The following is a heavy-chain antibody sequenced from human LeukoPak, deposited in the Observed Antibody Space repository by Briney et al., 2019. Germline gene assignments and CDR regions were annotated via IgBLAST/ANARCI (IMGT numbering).Heavy chain of an antibody. Sequence: PSETLSLTCAVYGGSFSGYYWSWIRQPPGKGLEWVSYISSSSRTIYYADSVKGRFTISRDNAKNSLYLQMNSLRAEDTAVYYCARSSRELGGYAPWELMPPFDYWGQGTLVTVSS. J-gene: IGHJ4*02. CDR1: GGSFSGYY. V-gene: IGHV3-11*04. CDR2: ISSSSRTI. D-gene: IGHD1-7*01. CDR3: ARSSRELGGYAPWELMPPFDY.